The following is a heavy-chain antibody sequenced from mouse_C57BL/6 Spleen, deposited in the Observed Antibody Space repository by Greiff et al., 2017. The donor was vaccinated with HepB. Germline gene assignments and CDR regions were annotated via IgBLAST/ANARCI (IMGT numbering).Heavy chain of an antibody. J-gene: IGHJ4*01. CDR3: ARGTTVCGDY. CDR2: IDPSDSYT. CDR1: GYTFTSYW. V-gene: IGHV1-50*01. Sequence: QVQLQQPGAELVKPGASVKLSCKASGYTFTSYWMQWVKQRPGQGLEWIGEIDPSDSYTNYNQKFKGKATLTVDTSSSTAYMQLSSLTSEDSAVYYCARGTTVCGDYWGQGTSVTVSS. D-gene: IGHD1-1*01.